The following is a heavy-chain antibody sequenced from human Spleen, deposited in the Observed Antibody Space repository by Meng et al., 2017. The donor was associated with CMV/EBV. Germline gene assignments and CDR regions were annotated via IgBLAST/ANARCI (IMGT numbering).Heavy chain of an antibody. CDR1: GGTFSSYA. V-gene: IGHV1-69*10. CDR2: IIPILGIA. CDR3: ARAVKEGPLVATFDY. Sequence: QVQLVQSGAEVKKPGSSVQVSCQASGGTFSSYAISWVRQAPGQGLEWMGGIIPILGIANYAQKFQGRVTITADKSTSTAYMELSSLRSEDTAVYYCARAVKEGPLVATFDYWGQGTLVTVSS. J-gene: IGHJ4*02. D-gene: IGHD5-12*01.